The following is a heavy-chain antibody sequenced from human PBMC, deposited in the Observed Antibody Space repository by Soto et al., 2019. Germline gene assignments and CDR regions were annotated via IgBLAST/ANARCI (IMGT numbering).Heavy chain of an antibody. D-gene: IGHD3-16*01. V-gene: IGHV1-2*02. CDR1: GYTFTGYF. Sequence: SVKVSCKASGYTFTGYFMHWVRQAPVEGLEWMGWINPNSGATKYAPKFQGRVTMTRDTSNRTAYLELSRLTSDDTAIYYCARGGGTTLAPLPWGQGTPVTVSS. J-gene: IGHJ5*02. CDR3: ARGGGTTLAPLP. CDR2: INPNSGAT.